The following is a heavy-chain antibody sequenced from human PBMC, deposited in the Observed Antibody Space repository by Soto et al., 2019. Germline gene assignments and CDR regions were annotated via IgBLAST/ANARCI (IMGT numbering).Heavy chain of an antibody. CDR3: ARDRAAVAGSYYYYGMDV. Sequence: SETLSLTCAVSGGSISSSNWWSWVRQPPGKGLEWIGEIYHSGSTNYNPSLKSRATISVDKSKNQFSLKLSSVTAADTAVYYCARDRAAVAGSYYYYGMDVWGQGTTVTVSS. V-gene: IGHV4-4*02. CDR2: IYHSGST. J-gene: IGHJ6*02. D-gene: IGHD6-19*01. CDR1: GGSISSSNW.